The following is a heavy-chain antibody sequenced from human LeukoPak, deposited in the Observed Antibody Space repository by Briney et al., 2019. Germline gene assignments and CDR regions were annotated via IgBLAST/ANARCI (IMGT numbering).Heavy chain of an antibody. CDR1: GFTFGSYS. D-gene: IGHD5/OR15-5a*01. CDR2: ISSSSSTI. CDR3: ASPAGVYDPGY. V-gene: IGHV3-48*01. J-gene: IGHJ4*02. Sequence: PGGSLRLSCAASGFTFGSYSTNWVRQAPGKGLEWVSYISSSSSTIYYADSVKGRITSSRGNAKNSLYLQRNSLRAEDTAVYYCASPAGVYDPGYWGQGTLVTVSS.